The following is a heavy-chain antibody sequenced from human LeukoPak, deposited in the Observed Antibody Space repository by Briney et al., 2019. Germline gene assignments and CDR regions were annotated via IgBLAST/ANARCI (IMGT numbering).Heavy chain of an antibody. CDR3: TRDEPQYYYDSSGYYSYFDY. D-gene: IGHD3-22*01. J-gene: IGHJ4*02. Sequence: GGSLRLSCTASGFTFGDYAMSWFRQAPGKGLECVGFIRSKAYGGTTEYAASVKGRFTISRDGSKSIAYLQMNSLKTEDTAVYYCTRDEPQYYYDSSGYYSYFDYWGQGTLVTVSS. CDR1: GFTFGDYA. V-gene: IGHV3-49*01. CDR2: IRSKAYGGTT.